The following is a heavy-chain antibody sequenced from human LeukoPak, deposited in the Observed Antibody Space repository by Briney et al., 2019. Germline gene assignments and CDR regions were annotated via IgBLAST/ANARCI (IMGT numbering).Heavy chain of an antibody. D-gene: IGHD6-13*01. J-gene: IGHJ4*02. Sequence: GGSLRLSCAASGFTVSSNYMSWVRQAPGKGLEWVSVIYSGGSTYYADSVKGRFTISRDNSKNTLYLQMNSLRAEDTAVYYCARESWVGEFDYWGQGTLVTVSS. V-gene: IGHV3-53*01. CDR2: IYSGGST. CDR3: ARESWVGEFDY. CDR1: GFTVSSNY.